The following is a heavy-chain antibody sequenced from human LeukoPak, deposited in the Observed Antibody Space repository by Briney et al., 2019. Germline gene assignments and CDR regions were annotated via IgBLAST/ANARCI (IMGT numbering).Heavy chain of an antibody. CDR2: ISFDGSNK. J-gene: IGHJ3*02. V-gene: IGHV3-30-3*01. Sequence: GGSLRLSCAASGFTFSSYAMHWVRQAPGKGLEWVAIISFDGSNKYYADSVKGRFTISRDNSQSTLYLQMNSLRVEDMAVYYCARETVLLWFGGVGVAFDIWGQGTMVTVSS. CDR3: ARETVLLWFGGVGVAFDI. CDR1: GFTFSSYA. D-gene: IGHD3-10*01.